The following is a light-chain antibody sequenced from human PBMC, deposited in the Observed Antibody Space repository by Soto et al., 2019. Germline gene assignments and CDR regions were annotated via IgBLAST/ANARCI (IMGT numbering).Light chain of an antibody. CDR3: QKCDYLPI. CDR1: HDITSY. CDR2: DAS. J-gene: IGKJ3*01. Sequence: DIQMTQSPSSLSASVGDRVTITCQASHDITSYLNWYQHKPGKAPKLLIYDASILEAGVPSRFSGSASETDITFTISSLQPEDVATYYCQKCDYLPIFGPGTTVDFK. V-gene: IGKV1-33*01.